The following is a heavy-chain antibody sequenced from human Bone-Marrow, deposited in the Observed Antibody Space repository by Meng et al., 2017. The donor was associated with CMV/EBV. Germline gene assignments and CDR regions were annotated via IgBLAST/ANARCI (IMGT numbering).Heavy chain of an antibody. CDR3: ARTASYSLDAAEYFQY. Sequence: SETLSLTCTVSGGSISSGDYYWSWIRQPPGKGLEWIAYIYNSGSTYYNPSLKSRVTISVDKSKNQLSLKLSSVTAADTAVYYCARTASYSLDAAEYFQYWGPGARVTGSS. CDR1: GGSISSGDYY. J-gene: IGHJ1*01. V-gene: IGHV4-30-4*08. D-gene: IGHD2-15*01. CDR2: IYNSGST.